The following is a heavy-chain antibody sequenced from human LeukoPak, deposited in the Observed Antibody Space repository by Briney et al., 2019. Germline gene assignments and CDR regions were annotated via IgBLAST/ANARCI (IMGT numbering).Heavy chain of an antibody. CDR1: GGSISSYY. Sequence: PSETLSLTCTVSGGSISSYYWSWIRQPAGKGLEWIGRIYTSGSTNYNPSLKSRVTMSVDTSKNQFSLKLSSVTAADTAVYYCARDRYSFSYDSGYDLWGQGTLVTVSS. V-gene: IGHV4-4*07. D-gene: IGHD5-12*01. CDR3: ARDRYSFSYDSGYDL. J-gene: IGHJ4*02. CDR2: IYTSGST.